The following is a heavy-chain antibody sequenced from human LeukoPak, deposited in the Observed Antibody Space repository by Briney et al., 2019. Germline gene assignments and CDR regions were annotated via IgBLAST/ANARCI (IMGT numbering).Heavy chain of an antibody. V-gene: IGHV3-23*01. Sequence: GGSLRLSCAASGFTFSSYAMSWVRQAPGKGLEWVSAISGSGGSTYYADSVKGRFTISRDNSKNTLYLQINSLRAEDTAVYYCAKDQELLHYFDYWGQGTLVTVSS. CDR1: GFTFSSYA. D-gene: IGHD1-26*01. CDR2: ISGSGGST. J-gene: IGHJ4*02. CDR3: AKDQELLHYFDY.